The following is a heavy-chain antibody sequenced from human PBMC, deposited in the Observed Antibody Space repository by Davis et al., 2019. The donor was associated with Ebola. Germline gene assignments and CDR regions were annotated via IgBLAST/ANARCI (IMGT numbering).Heavy chain of an antibody. CDR1: GFTFSSYT. D-gene: IGHD6-19*01. Sequence: PGGSLRLSCAASGFTFSSYTMNWVRPAPGKGLEWVSTISDGSRNTHYADSVKGPFTISSDDSKSTVFLQMNALRAEDTALYYCTTRLVNHFDYWGQGTLVTVSS. CDR3: TTRLVNHFDY. V-gene: IGHV3-23*01. CDR2: ISDGSRNT. J-gene: IGHJ4*02.